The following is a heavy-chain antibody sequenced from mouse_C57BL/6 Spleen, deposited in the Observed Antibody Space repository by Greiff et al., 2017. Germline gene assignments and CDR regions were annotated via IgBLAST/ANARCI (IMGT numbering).Heavy chain of an antibody. J-gene: IGHJ4*01. V-gene: IGHV1-82*01. Sequence: VQLQQSGPELVKPGASVKISCKASGYAFSSSWMNWVKQRPGKGLEWIGRIYPGDGDTNYNGKFKGKATLTADTSSSTAYMQLSSLTSEDSAVYFCAPYYYGSSNAMDYWGQGTSVTVSS. CDR2: IYPGDGDT. D-gene: IGHD1-1*01. CDR3: APYYYGSSNAMDY. CDR1: GYAFSSSW.